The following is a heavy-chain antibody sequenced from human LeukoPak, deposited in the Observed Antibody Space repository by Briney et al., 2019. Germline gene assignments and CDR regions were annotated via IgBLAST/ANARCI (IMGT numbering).Heavy chain of an antibody. CDR2: IGTAGDT. CDR3: ARAVSLDYGDYANWFDP. Sequence: GGSLRLSCAASGFTFSSYDMHWVRQATGKGLEWVSAIGTAGDTYYPGSVKGRFTITRENAKNSLYLQMNSLRAEDTAVYYCARAVSLDYGDYANWFDPWGQGTLVTVSS. D-gene: IGHD4-17*01. J-gene: IGHJ5*02. CDR1: GFTFSSYD. V-gene: IGHV3-13*01.